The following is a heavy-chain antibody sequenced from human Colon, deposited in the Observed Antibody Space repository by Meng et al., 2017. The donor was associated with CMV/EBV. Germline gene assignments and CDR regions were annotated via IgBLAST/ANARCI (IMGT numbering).Heavy chain of an antibody. J-gene: IGHJ6*02. CDR3: ARGGGANRPYCSSTSCRYYYYGMDV. V-gene: IGHV1-2*02. D-gene: IGHD2-2*01. Sequence: ASVKVSCKASGGTFSSYAISWVRQAPGQGLEWMGWINPNSGGTNYAQKFQGRVTMTRDTSISTAYMELSRLRSDDTAVYYCARGGGANRPYCSSTSCRYYYYGMDVWGQGTTVTVSS. CDR1: GGTFSSYA. CDR2: INPNSGGT.